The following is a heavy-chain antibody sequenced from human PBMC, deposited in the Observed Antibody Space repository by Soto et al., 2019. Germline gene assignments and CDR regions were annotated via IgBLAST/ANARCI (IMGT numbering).Heavy chain of an antibody. V-gene: IGHV3-53*01. CDR3: GRDPSRSSSLGWFDP. CDR2: IYSGESK. J-gene: IGHJ5*02. Sequence: GGSLRLSCAASGFTVSSNYMSWVRQAPGKGLEWVSVIYSGESKLYSDSLKGRFTISRNNFKNTLYLQINSLTAEAPAVFYCGRDPSRSSSLGWFDPWGQGALVTVSS. D-gene: IGHD6-6*01. CDR1: GFTVSSNY.